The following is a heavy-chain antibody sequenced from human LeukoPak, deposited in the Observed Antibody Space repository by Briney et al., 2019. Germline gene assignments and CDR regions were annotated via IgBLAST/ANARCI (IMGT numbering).Heavy chain of an antibody. J-gene: IGHJ5*02. CDR1: GGTFSSYA. Sequence: GASVKVSCKASGGTFSSYAISWVRQAPGQGVERMGRIIPILGIANYAQKFQGRVTITADKSTSTAYMELSSLRSEDTAVYYCARVAAAGSLHWFDPWGQGTLVTVSS. CDR2: IIPILGIA. D-gene: IGHD6-13*01. CDR3: ARVAAAGSLHWFDP. V-gene: IGHV1-69*04.